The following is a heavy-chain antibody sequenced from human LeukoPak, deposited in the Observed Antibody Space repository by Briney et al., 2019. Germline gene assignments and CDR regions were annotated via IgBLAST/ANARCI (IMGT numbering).Heavy chain of an antibody. J-gene: IGHJ4*02. CDR1: GFSLSSSGVG. CDR2: IYWDDEE. D-gene: IGHD3-22*01. CDR3: AHIQPLYHYDSRTFYGAFDY. Sequence: SGPTLVNPTQTLTVTCTFSGFSLSSSGVGVGWIRQPPGKALECLAVIYWDDEERYSPTLKSRLSITKDTSKNQVVLTMTNMDPVDTATYYCAHIQPLYHYDSRTFYGAFDYWGPGTLVTVSS. V-gene: IGHV2-5*02.